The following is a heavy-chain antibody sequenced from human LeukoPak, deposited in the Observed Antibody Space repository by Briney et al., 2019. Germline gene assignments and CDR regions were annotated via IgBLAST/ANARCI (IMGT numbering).Heavy chain of an antibody. Sequence: SETLSLTCAVYGGSFSGYYWSWIRQPPGKGLEWIGEINHSGSTNYNPSLKSRVTISVGTSKNQFSLKLSSVTAADTAVYYCAGGQRQYGYGYYLDYWGQGTLVTVSS. CDR1: GGSFSGYY. J-gene: IGHJ4*02. CDR2: INHSGST. CDR3: AGGQRQYGYGYYLDY. D-gene: IGHD5-18*01. V-gene: IGHV4-34*01.